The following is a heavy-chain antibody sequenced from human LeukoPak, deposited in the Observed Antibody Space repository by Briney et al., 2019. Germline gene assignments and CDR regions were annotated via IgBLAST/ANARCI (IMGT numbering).Heavy chain of an antibody. V-gene: IGHV4-39*01. CDR3: AGNLYSYGINYFDY. CDR1: SASISSRSYY. Sequence: SETLSLTCSVSSASISSRSYYWGWIRQPPGKGLEWIGSIYYGGTTYYNPSLKSRVTISVDTSKNQFSLNLSSVTAADTAVYYCAGNLYSYGINYFDYWGQGTLVTVSS. CDR2: IYYGGTT. J-gene: IGHJ4*02. D-gene: IGHD5-18*01.